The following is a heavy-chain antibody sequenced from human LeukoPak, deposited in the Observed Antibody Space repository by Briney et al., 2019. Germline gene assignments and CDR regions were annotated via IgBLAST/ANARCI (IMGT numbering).Heavy chain of an antibody. D-gene: IGHD3-10*01. CDR1: GGSMSSHY. CDR2: ISHGGQT. V-gene: IGHV4-59*11. J-gene: IGHJ4*02. Sequence: SETLSLTCTVSGGSMSSHYWSWVRQPPGKALEWIGYISHGGQTLSNPSLSSRVTISVDTSNNQFSLKLTSVTAADTAVYFCARDTYYASGTYYIDYFDSWGQGALVTVSS. CDR3: ARDTYYASGTYYIDYFDS.